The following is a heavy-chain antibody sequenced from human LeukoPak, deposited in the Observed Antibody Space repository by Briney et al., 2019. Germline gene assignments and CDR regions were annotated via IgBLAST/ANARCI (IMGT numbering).Heavy chain of an antibody. Sequence: GASVTVSCKASGYTFTSYFMHWVRQAPGQGLEWMGWINPNSGGTNYAQKLQGRVTMTRDTSISTAYMELSRLRSDDTAVYYCARDRGLYYSQFQHWGQGTLVTVSS. CDR3: ARDRGLYYSQFQH. V-gene: IGHV1-2*02. D-gene: IGHD3-10*01. J-gene: IGHJ1*01. CDR2: INPNSGGT. CDR1: GYTFTSYF.